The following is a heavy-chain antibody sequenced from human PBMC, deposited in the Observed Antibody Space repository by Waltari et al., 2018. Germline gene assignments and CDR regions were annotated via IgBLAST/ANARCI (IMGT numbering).Heavy chain of an antibody. D-gene: IGHD5-18*01. CDR1: GFTFSSYS. CDR3: APLGDTAMGFDY. Sequence: EVQLVESGGGLVKPGGSPRLSCAASGFTFSSYSMNWVRQAPGKGLEWVSSISSSSSYIYYADSVKGRFTISRDNAKNSLYLQMNSLRAEDTAVYYCAPLGDTAMGFDYWGQGTLVTVSS. V-gene: IGHV3-21*01. CDR2: ISSSSSYI. J-gene: IGHJ4*02.